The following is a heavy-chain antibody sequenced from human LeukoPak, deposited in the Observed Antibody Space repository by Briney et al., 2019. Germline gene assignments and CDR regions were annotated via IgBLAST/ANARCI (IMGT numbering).Heavy chain of an antibody. CDR2: LRSKDKNYAT. Sequence: GGSLRLSCAASGFTFSASAMHWVRQPYGNGLEWVGRLRSKDKNYATAYAATVTGRFTISSDDSKNTAYLQINSLKTAVSAVYYCIRHTGDYWGQGTLVTDSS. D-gene: IGHD4-11*01. J-gene: IGHJ4*02. CDR3: IRHTGDY. CDR1: GFTFSASA. V-gene: IGHV3-73*01.